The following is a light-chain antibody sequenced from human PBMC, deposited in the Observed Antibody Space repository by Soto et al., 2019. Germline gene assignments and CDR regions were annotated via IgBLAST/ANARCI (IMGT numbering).Light chain of an antibody. CDR1: SSDVGGYNH. Sequence: QSALTQPASVSGSLGQSITISCTGTSSDVGGYNHVSWYQQHPGKAPKLLIYEVNNRPSQVSNRFSGSKSGSTASLTISGLQAEDGADYYCNSYTSAITYVFGTGTKLTVL. V-gene: IGLV2-14*01. CDR3: NSYTSAITYV. CDR2: EVN. J-gene: IGLJ1*01.